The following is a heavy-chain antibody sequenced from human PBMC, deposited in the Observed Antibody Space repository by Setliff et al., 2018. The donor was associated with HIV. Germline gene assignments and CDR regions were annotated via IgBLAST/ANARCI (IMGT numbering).Heavy chain of an antibody. Sequence: SETLSLTCNVSGASISNYYWTWIRQSPGKRLEWLGYITDSGNTNYNPSLRRRVTISADTSKNQVSLRLRSVTAADTAVYYCARDAPTVYANGWFDPWGQGALVTVSS. D-gene: IGHD2-8*01. CDR2: ITDSGNT. CDR3: ARDAPTVYANGWFDP. J-gene: IGHJ5*02. V-gene: IGHV4-59*01. CDR1: GASISNYY.